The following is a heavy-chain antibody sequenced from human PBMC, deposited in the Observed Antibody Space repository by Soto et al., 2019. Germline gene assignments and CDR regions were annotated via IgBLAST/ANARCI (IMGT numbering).Heavy chain of an antibody. CDR3: ARHGVAAAGTGYYGMDV. V-gene: IGHV5-51*01. D-gene: IGHD6-13*01. Sequence: GESLKISCKGSGYSFTSYWIGWLRQMPGKGLEWMGIIYPGDSDTRYSPSFQGQVTISADKSISTAYLQWSSLKASDTAMYYCARHGVAAAGTGYYGMDVWGQGTTVTVSS. CDR1: GYSFTSYW. J-gene: IGHJ6*02. CDR2: IYPGDSDT.